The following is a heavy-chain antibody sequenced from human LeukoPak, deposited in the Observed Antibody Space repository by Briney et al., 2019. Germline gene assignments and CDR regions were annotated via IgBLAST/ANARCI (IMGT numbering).Heavy chain of an antibody. J-gene: IGHJ3*02. CDR3: AKDLRYFDWLGDAFDI. CDR2: ISGSGGST. CDR1: GFTFSSYA. V-gene: IGHV3-23*01. Sequence: GGSLRLSCAASGFTFSSYAMSWVRQAPGKGLEWVSAISGSGGSTYYADSVKGRFTISRDNSKNTPYLQMNSLRAEDTAVYYCAKDLRYFDWLGDAFDIWGQGTMVTVSS. D-gene: IGHD3-9*01.